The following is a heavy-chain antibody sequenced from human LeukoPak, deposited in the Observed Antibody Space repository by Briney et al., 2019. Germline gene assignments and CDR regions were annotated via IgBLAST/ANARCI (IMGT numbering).Heavy chain of an antibody. J-gene: IGHJ3*02. D-gene: IGHD5-24*01. V-gene: IGHV1-46*01. CDR1: GYTFTSYY. CDR2: INPSGGST. Sequence: ASVKVSCKASGYTFTSYYMHWVRQAPGQGLGWMGIINPSGGSTSYAQKFQGRVTMTRDRSTSTVYMELSSLRSEDTAIYYCARIRDGYNDAYDIWGQGTVVTVPS. CDR3: ARIRDGYNDAYDI.